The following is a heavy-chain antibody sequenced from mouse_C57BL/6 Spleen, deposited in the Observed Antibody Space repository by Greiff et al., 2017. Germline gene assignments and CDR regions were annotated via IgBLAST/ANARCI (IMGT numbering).Heavy chain of an antibody. D-gene: IGHD3-3*01. Sequence: QVQLQQPGAELVKPGASVTLSCKASGYTFTSYWMHWVKQRPGQGLEWIGMIHPNSGSTNYNENFKSKATLTVDKSSSTAYMQLSSLTSEDAAVYYCAKGDEGWFAYWGQGTLVTVSA. CDR3: AKGDEGWFAY. CDR2: IHPNSGST. CDR1: GYTFTSYW. J-gene: IGHJ3*01. V-gene: IGHV1-64*01.